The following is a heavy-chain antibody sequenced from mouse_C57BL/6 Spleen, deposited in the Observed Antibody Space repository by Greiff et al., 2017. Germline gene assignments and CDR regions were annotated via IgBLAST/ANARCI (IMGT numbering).Heavy chain of an antibody. Sequence: QVQLQQPGAELVKPGASVKLSCKASGYTFTSYWMHWVKQRPGQGLEWIGMIHPNSGSTNYNEKFKSKATLTVDKSSSPAYMQLSSLTSEDSAVYYCARLGDYDGYWGQGTTLTVSS. CDR2: IHPNSGST. CDR1: GYTFTSYW. D-gene: IGHD2-4*01. CDR3: ARLGDYDGY. V-gene: IGHV1-64*01. J-gene: IGHJ2*01.